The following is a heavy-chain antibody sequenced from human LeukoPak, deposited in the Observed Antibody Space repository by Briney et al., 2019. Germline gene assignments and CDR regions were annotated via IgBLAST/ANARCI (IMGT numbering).Heavy chain of an antibody. CDR1: AGSISSYY. V-gene: IGHV4-59*01. D-gene: IGHD6-19*01. J-gene: IGHJ4*02. CDR3: ARALYSSGWYRGEYYFDY. CDR2: IYYSGST. Sequence: PSETLSLTCTVSAGSISSYYWSWIRQPPGKGLEWIGYIYYSGSTNYNPSLKSRVTISVDTSKNQFPLKLSSVAAADTAVYYCARALYSSGWYRGEYYFDYWGQGTLVTVSS.